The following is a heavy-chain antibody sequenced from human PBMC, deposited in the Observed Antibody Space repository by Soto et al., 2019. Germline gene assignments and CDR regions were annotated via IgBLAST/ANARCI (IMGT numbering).Heavy chain of an antibody. CDR3: ARAGLVLEAGYNFVFGY. D-gene: IGHD5-12*01. J-gene: IGHJ4*02. CDR1: GYTFTSYY. V-gene: IGHV1-46*01. Sequence: ASVKVSCKASGYTFTSYYMHWVRQAPGQGLEWMGIINPSGGSTSYAQKFQGRVTMTRDTSTSTVYMELGSLRSEDTAVYYCARAGLVLEAGYNFVFGYWGQGTLVTVSS. CDR2: INPSGGST.